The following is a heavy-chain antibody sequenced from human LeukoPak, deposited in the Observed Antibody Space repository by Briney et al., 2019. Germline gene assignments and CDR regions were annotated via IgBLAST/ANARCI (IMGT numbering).Heavy chain of an antibody. J-gene: IGHJ4*02. V-gene: IGHV4-34*01. CDR2: INHSGNT. CDR1: GDSFSGYY. Sequence: SETLSLTCAVYGDSFSGYYWSWLRQTPGKGLEWIGEINHSGNTNYNPSPRSRVTISVDTSKNQFSLKMNSVTAADSAVYYCAREGGSNTLRFDYWGQGTLISVSS. D-gene: IGHD1-26*01. CDR3: AREGGSNTLRFDY.